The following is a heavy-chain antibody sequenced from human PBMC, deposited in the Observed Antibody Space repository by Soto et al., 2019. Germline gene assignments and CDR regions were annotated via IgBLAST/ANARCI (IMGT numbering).Heavy chain of an antibody. D-gene: IGHD3-10*01. Sequence: QVQLVQSGAEVKKPGSSVKVSCKASGGTFSSYAIRWVRQAPAQGLEWMGGIIPIFGTANYAQKFQGRVTITADESTSIAYTELSSLRSEDTAVYYCASRPVETGGFDYWGQGTLVTVSS. J-gene: IGHJ4*02. CDR1: GGTFSSYA. CDR3: ASRPVETGGFDY. CDR2: IIPIFGTA. V-gene: IGHV1-69*12.